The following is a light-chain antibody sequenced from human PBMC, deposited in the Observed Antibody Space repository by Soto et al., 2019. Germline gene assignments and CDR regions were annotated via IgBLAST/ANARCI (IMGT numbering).Light chain of an antibody. CDR1: QSVLYSSNKKNY. CDR3: QQSYSTPRT. Sequence: DIVMTQSPDSLAVSLGERATINCKSSQSVLYSSNKKNYLAGYQQKSGQSPKVLIYWASTRESGVTDRFSGSGSGTDFTLTISSLQAEDAAFYYCQQSYSTPRTFGQGTKVEIK. V-gene: IGKV4-1*01. J-gene: IGKJ1*01. CDR2: WAS.